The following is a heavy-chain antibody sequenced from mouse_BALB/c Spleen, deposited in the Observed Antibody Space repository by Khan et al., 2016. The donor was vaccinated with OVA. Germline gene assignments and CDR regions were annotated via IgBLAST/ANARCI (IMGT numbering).Heavy chain of an antibody. Sequence: VQLQESGPELVKPGAAVKMSCKASGYTFTDYVISWVKQRTGQGPEWIGEIHPGSGSTYYNEKFKGKATLTADKSSNTAYMQLSSLTSEDSAVYFCARSYDGAWFAYWGQGTLVTVSA. V-gene: IGHV1-77*01. D-gene: IGHD1-1*01. CDR3: ARSYDGAWFAY. J-gene: IGHJ3*01. CDR2: IHPGSGST. CDR1: GYTFTDYV.